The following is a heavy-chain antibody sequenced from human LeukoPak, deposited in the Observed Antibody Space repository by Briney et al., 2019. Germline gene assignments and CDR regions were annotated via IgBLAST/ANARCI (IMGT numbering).Heavy chain of an antibody. V-gene: IGHV1-2*02. J-gene: IGHJ5*02. CDR3: ARAYVIVVPAAIFRGWFDP. CDR2: INPNSGDT. CDR1: GYTFTGYY. Sequence: ASVKVSCKASGYTFTGYYLHWVRQAPGQGLEWMGWINPNSGDTNSPQKFQGRVTMTRDTSISTAYMELSSLRSDDTAVYYCARAYVIVVPAAIFRGWFDPWGQGTLVTVSS. D-gene: IGHD2-2*01.